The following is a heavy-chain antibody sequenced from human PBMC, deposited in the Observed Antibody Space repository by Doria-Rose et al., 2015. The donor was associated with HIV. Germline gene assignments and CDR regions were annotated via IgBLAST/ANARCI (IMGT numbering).Heavy chain of an antibody. J-gene: IGHJ4*02. CDR2: TFSDDER. CDR1: GVSLSSPGMG. V-gene: IGHV2-26*01. D-gene: IGHD6-13*01. Sequence: SDPVLVKPTETLTLTCTVSGVSLSSPGMGVSWIRQPPGKALEWLANTFSDDERSYKTSLKSRLTISRGTSKSQVVLTMTNMDPVDTATYYCARIKSSRWYHKYYFDFWGQGTLVIVSA. CDR3: ARIKSSRWYHKYYFDF.